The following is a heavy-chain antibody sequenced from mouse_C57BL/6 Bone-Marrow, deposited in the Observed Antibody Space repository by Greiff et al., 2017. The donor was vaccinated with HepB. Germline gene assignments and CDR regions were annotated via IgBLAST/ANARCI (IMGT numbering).Heavy chain of an antibody. J-gene: IGHJ3*01. CDR2: IYPRSGNT. CDR3: AIYYGNYLFAY. CDR1: GYTFTSYG. Sequence: QVQLQQSGAELARPGASVKLSCKASGYTFTSYGISWVKQRTGQGLEWIGEIYPRSGNTYYNEKFKGKATLTADKSSSTAYMELRSLTSEDSAVYFCAIYYGNYLFAYWGQGTLVTVSA. D-gene: IGHD2-1*01. V-gene: IGHV1-81*01.